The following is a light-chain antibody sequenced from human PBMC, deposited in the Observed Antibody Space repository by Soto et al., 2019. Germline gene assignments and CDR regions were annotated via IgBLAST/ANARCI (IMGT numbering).Light chain of an antibody. CDR2: DAS. V-gene: IGKV1-5*01. CDR1: QSISRS. J-gene: IGKJ3*01. CDR3: QQYQSYFLT. Sequence: DIQMTQSPSTLSASVGDRVTITCRASQSISRSLAWYQQKSGKAPKLLIYDASSLESGVPSRFSGSGFGTESTLTISGLQPDDFATYYCQQYQSYFLTFGPGTKVDIK.